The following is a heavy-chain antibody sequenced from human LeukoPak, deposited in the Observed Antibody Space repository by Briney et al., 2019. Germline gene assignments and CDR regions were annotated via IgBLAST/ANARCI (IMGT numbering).Heavy chain of an antibody. Sequence: ASVKVSCKASGYTFTSYYMHWVRQAPGQGLEWVGIINPSGGSTSYTQKFQGRVTMTRGTSTSTVYMELSSLRSEDTAVYYCAREGFPPKISDFWSGLGPYYYYGMDVWGQGTTVTVSS. V-gene: IGHV1-46*01. J-gene: IGHJ6*02. CDR1: GYTFTSYY. D-gene: IGHD3-3*01. CDR2: INPSGGST. CDR3: AREGFPPKISDFWSGLGPYYYYGMDV.